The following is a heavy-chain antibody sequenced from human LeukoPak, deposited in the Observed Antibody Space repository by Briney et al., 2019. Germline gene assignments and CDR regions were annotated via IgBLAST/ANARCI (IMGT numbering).Heavy chain of an antibody. V-gene: IGHV3-48*01. Sequence: GGSLRLSCAASGFTFSSYSMNWVRQAPGKGLEWVSYISSSSSTIYYADSVKGRFTISRDNAKNSLYLQMNSLRAEDTAVYYCATLESTASAGFDYWGQGTLVTVSS. CDR3: ATLESTASAGFDY. J-gene: IGHJ4*02. D-gene: IGHD3-3*01. CDR1: GFTFSSYS. CDR2: ISSSSSTI.